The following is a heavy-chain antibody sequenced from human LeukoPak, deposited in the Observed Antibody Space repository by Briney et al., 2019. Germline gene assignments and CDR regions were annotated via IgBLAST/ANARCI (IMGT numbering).Heavy chain of an antibody. V-gene: IGHV3-30*04. CDR2: ISYDGSNK. Sequence: PGGSLRLSCAASGFTFSSYAMHWVRQAPGKGLEWVAVISYDGSNKYYADSVKGRFTISRDNPKNTLYLQMNSLRAEDTAMYYCAKALPVTPYYWGQGTLVTVSS. D-gene: IGHD4-23*01. J-gene: IGHJ4*02. CDR1: GFTFSSYA. CDR3: AKALPVTPYY.